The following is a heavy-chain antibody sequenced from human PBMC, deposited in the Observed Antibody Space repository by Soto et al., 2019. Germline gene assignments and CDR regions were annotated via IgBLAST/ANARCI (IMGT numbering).Heavy chain of an antibody. D-gene: IGHD6-6*01. Sequence: ASVKVSCKASGYTLTGYYMHWVRQAPGQGLEWMGWINPNSGGTNYAQKFQGWVTMTRDTSISTAYMELSRLRSDDTAVYYCARGVAARYYYYYGMDVWGQGTTVTVSS. CDR2: INPNSGGT. J-gene: IGHJ6*02. V-gene: IGHV1-2*04. CDR1: GYTLTGYY. CDR3: ARGVAARYYYYYGMDV.